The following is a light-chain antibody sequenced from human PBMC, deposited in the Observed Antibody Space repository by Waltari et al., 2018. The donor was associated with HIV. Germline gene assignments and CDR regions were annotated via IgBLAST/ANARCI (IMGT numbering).Light chain of an antibody. Sequence: QSVLTQPPSASGTPGQRATIYWSGSSSNIGSNTVKWYQQLPGTAPKLLIYSNNQPPSGVPDRFSGSKSGTSVSLAISGLQSEDDTDYYCAAWDDSLNGWVFGGGTKLTVL. V-gene: IGLV1-44*01. CDR2: SNN. CDR3: AAWDDSLNGWV. CDR1: SSNIGSNT. J-gene: IGLJ3*02.